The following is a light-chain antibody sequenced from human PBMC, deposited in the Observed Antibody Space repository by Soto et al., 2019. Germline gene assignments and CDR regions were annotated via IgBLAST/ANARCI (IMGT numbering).Light chain of an antibody. V-gene: IGKV1-5*01. CDR1: QTISSG. J-gene: IGKJ1*01. CDR3: QQYKSYKT. CDR2: DAS. Sequence: DIPMTQSPSTLSASVGDRVTITCRASQTISSGLAWYQQKPGKAPKVLIYDASTLESGVPSRFSGSGSGTEFTLAISSQQPDDFATYYCQQYKSYKTFGYGTKVEIK.